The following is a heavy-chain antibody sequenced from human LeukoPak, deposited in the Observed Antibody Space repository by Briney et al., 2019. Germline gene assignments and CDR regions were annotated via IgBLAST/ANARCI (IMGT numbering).Heavy chain of an antibody. V-gene: IGHV3-20*04. J-gene: IGHJ4*02. CDR3: ARDGATYYYDSSGYLHY. CDR2: INWNGGST. Sequence: GGSLRLSCTASGFTFGDYAMSWVRQAPGKGLEWVSGINWNGGSTGYADSVKGRFTISRDNAKNSLYLQMNSLRAEDTALYYCARDGATYYYDSSGYLHYWGQGTLVTVSS. D-gene: IGHD3-22*01. CDR1: GFTFGDYA.